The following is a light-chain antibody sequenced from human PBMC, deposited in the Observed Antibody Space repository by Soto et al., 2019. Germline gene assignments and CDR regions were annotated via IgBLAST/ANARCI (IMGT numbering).Light chain of an antibody. CDR2: EGS. CDR1: SSDVGSYNL. CDR3: CSYAGSSAFVV. V-gene: IGLV2-23*03. Sequence: QSALTQPASVSGSPGQSITISCTGTSSDVGSYNLVSWYQHHPGKAPKLMIYEGSKRPSGVSNRFSGSKSGNTASLTSSGLQAEDEADYHCCSYAGSSAFVVFGGGTKLTVL. J-gene: IGLJ2*01.